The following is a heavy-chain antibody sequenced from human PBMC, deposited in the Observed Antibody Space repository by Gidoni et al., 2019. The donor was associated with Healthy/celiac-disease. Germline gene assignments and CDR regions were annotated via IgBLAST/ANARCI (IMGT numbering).Heavy chain of an antibody. J-gene: IGHJ4*02. V-gene: IGHV4-31*03. CDR1: GGSISRGGYY. CDR3: ARAHQGDIVVVVAVYFDY. Sequence: QVQLQESCPGLVKPSQTLSLTCPVSGGSISRGGYYWSWIRQHPGKGLEWIGYIYYSGSTYYNPSLKSRVTISVDTSKNQFSLKLSSVTAADTAVYYCARAHQGDIVVVVAVYFDYWGQGTLVTVSS. CDR2: IYYSGST. D-gene: IGHD2-15*01.